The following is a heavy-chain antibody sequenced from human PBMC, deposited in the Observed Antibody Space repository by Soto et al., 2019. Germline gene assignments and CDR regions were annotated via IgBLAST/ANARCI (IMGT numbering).Heavy chain of an antibody. J-gene: IGHJ6*02. CDR1: GGSFSGYY. CDR3: ARRGQHGFYTYYYGMDV. Sequence: QVQLQQWGAGLLKPSETLSLTCAVYGGSFSGYYWSWIRQPPGKGLEWIGEINHSGSTNYNPSLNNRVTISVDTSKNQFSLKLSSVTAADTAVYYCARRGQHGFYTYYYGMDVWGQGTTVTVSS. CDR2: INHSGST. V-gene: IGHV4-34*01. D-gene: IGHD3-3*01.